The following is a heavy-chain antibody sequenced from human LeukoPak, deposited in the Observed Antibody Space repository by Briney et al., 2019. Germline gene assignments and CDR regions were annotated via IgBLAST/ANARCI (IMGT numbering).Heavy chain of an antibody. Sequence: PGGSLRLSCAASGFTFSNVWMSWVRQAPGKGLEWVGRIKSKTDGGTTDYAAPVKGRFTISRDDSKNTLYLQMNSLKTEDTAVCYCTTGYDIQLFDPWGQGTLVTVSS. CDR1: GFTFSNVW. D-gene: IGHD1-1*01. CDR2: IKSKTDGGTT. J-gene: IGHJ5*02. CDR3: TTGYDIQLFDP. V-gene: IGHV3-15*01.